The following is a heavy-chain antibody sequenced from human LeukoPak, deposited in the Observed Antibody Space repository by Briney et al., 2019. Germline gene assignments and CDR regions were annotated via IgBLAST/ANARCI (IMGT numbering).Heavy chain of an antibody. D-gene: IGHD2-2*02. J-gene: IGHJ6*03. V-gene: IGHV1-69*13. Sequence: ASVKVSCKASGGTFSRYATSWVRQAPGQGLEWMGGIIPMFGTANYAQKFQGRVTITADESTSTAYMELSSLRSEDTAVYYCARSNSDIVVVPAAIMYYYYYMDVWGKGTTVTISS. CDR3: ARSNSDIVVVPAAIMYYYYYMDV. CDR2: IIPMFGTA. CDR1: GGTFSRYA.